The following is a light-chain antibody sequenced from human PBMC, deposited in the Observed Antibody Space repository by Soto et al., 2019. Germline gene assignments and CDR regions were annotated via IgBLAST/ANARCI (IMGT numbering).Light chain of an antibody. V-gene: IGKV3-15*01. CDR1: QSVRSK. Sequence: EVVMTQSPATLSVSPGERATLSCRASQSVRSKLVWYQQTPGQAPRLLIYDASTRATGIPARFSGSRSGTEFTLIISSLQSEDFALYFCQQCNNWPYTFGQGTKLEIK. CDR3: QQCNNWPYT. CDR2: DAS. J-gene: IGKJ2*01.